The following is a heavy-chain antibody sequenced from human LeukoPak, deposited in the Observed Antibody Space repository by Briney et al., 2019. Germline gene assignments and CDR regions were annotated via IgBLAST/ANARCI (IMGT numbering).Heavy chain of an antibody. D-gene: IGHD1-1*01. CDR1: GFTFSSYA. J-gene: IGHJ3*01. CDR2: ISGSSGSDT. CDR3: ARVGYSYAFDV. V-gene: IGHV3-23*01. Sequence: PGGSLRLSCVASGFTFSSYAMSWVRQAPGKGLEWVSTISGSSGSDTYYADSVKGRFTISRDNSKNTLYLQMNSLRAEDTAVYYCARVGYSYAFDVWGQGTMVTVSS.